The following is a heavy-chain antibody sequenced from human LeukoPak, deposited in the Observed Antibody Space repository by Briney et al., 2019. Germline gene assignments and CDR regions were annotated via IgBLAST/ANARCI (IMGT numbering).Heavy chain of an antibody. Sequence: TASETLSLTCTVSGGSISSGSYYWSWIRQPAGKGLEWIGRIYTSGSTNYNPSLKSRVTISVDTSKNQFSLKLSSVTAADTAVYYCARVRYGSGSYSFDYWGQGTLVTVSS. D-gene: IGHD3-10*01. CDR1: GGSISSGSYY. J-gene: IGHJ4*02. V-gene: IGHV4-61*02. CDR3: ARVRYGSGSYSFDY. CDR2: IYTSGST.